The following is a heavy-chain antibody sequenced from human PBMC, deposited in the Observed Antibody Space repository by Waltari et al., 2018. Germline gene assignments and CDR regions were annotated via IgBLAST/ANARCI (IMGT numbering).Heavy chain of an antibody. D-gene: IGHD7-27*01. V-gene: IGHV3-30*02. CDR2: IHFDGNQK. CDR1: EFTFSACT. J-gene: IGHJ4*02. CDR3: VKDWNWGFDY. Sequence: QVQLVESGGGVVQPGGSLRLSCAASEFTFSACTMHWVSPAPDKGLEWVTLIHFDGNQKYYADSVKGRFTISRDNSKNTLFLQMNSLRVEDTAVYYCVKDWNWGFDYWGQGTLVTVYS.